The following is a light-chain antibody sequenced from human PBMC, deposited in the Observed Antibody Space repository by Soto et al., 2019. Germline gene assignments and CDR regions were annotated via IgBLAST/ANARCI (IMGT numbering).Light chain of an antibody. J-gene: IGLJ2*01. CDR2: EVS. CDR3: TSYTSSVTLV. CDR1: SSDVGGYNF. Sequence: QSALTQPASVSGSPGQSITISCTGTSSDVGGYNFVSWYQQHPGKAPKVMIYEVSNRPSGVSYRFSGSKSGNTASLTISGLQAHDEADYYCTSYTSSVTLVFGGGTKLTVL. V-gene: IGLV2-14*01.